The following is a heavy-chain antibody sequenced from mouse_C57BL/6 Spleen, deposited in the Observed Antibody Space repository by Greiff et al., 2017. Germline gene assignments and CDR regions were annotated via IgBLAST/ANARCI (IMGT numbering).Heavy chain of an antibody. CDR2: INPYNGGT. CDR3: ARGGYYDYPDWYFEV. Sequence: VQLQQSGPVLVKPGASVKMSCKASGYTFTDYYMNWVKQSHGKSLEWIGVINPYNGGTSYNQKFKGKATLTVDKSSSTAYMELNSLTSEDSAVYYCARGGYYDYPDWYFEVWGTGTTVTVSS. CDR1: GYTFTDYY. D-gene: IGHD2-4*01. J-gene: IGHJ1*03. V-gene: IGHV1-19*01.